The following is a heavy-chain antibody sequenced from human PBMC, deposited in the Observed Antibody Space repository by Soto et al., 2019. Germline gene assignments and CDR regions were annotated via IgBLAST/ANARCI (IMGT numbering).Heavy chain of an antibody. Sequence: GGSLRLSCAASGFTFSSYGMHWVRQAPGKGLEWVAVISYDGSNKYYADSVKGRFTISRDNSKNTLYLQMNSPRAEDTAVYYCAKHYQEGPIDYWGQGTLVTVSS. CDR1: GFTFSSYG. D-gene: IGHD2-2*01. CDR2: ISYDGSNK. J-gene: IGHJ4*02. V-gene: IGHV3-30*18. CDR3: AKHYQEGPIDY.